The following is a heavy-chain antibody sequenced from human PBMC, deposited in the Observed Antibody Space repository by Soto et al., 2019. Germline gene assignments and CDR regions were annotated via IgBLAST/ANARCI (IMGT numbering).Heavy chain of an antibody. CDR2: IYYSGST. Sequence: KTSETLSLTCTVSGGSISSGGYYWSWIRQHPGKGLEWIGYIYYSGSTYYNPSLKSRVTISVDTSKNQFSLKLSSVTAADTAVYYCARDPADYDILREGYGMDVWGQGTTVTVSS. V-gene: IGHV4-31*03. J-gene: IGHJ6*02. D-gene: IGHD3-9*01. CDR3: ARDPADYDILREGYGMDV. CDR1: GGSISSGGYY.